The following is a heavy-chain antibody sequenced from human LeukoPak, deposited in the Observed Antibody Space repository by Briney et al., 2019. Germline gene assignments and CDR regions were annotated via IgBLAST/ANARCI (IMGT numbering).Heavy chain of an antibody. Sequence: GASVKVSCKASGGTFSSYAIIWVRQAPGQGLEWMGRIIPILGIANYAQKFQGRVTITADKSTSTAYMELSSLRSEDTAVYYCVSGALGDHYYYYGMDVWGQGTTVTVSS. V-gene: IGHV1-69*04. CDR2: IIPILGIA. D-gene: IGHD3-16*01. J-gene: IGHJ6*02. CDR3: VSGALGDHYYYYGMDV. CDR1: GGTFSSYA.